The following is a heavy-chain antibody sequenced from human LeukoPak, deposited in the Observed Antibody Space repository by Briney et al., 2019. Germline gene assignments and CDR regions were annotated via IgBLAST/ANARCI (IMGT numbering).Heavy chain of an antibody. J-gene: IGHJ4*02. CDR1: GGSFSGYY. CDR2: INHSGST. D-gene: IGHD3-10*01. Sequence: SETLSLTCAVYGGSFSGYYWSWIRQPPGKGLEWIGEINHSGSTNYNPSLKSRVTISVDTSKNQFSLKLSSVTAADTAVYYCARDFGDYWGQGTLVTVSS. CDR3: ARDFGDY. V-gene: IGHV4-34*01.